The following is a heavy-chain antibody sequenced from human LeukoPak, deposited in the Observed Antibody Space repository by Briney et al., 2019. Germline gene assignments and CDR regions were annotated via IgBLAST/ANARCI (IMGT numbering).Heavy chain of an antibody. Sequence: SETLSLTCAVYGESFSGYYWSWIRQPPGKGLEWIGEVTHSGSTNYNPSLKSRVTISVDTSKNQFSLKLSSVTAADTAVYYCASEDSTVTTSYYFDYWGQGTLVTVSS. J-gene: IGHJ4*02. CDR1: GESFSGYY. CDR2: VTHSGST. V-gene: IGHV4-34*01. CDR3: ASEDSTVTTSYYFDY. D-gene: IGHD4-17*01.